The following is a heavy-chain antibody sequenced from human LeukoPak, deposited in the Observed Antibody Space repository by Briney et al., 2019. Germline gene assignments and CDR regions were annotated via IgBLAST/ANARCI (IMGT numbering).Heavy chain of an antibody. V-gene: IGHV3-11*04. Sequence: GGSLRLSCAASGFTFSDYYMSWIRQAPGKGLEWVSYISSSGSTIYYADSVKGRFTISRDNAKNSLYLQMNSLRAEDTAVYYCARQLVVVAATRDDYWGQGTLVTVSS. CDR2: ISSSGSTI. D-gene: IGHD2-15*01. J-gene: IGHJ4*02. CDR3: ARQLVVVAATRDDY. CDR1: GFTFSDYY.